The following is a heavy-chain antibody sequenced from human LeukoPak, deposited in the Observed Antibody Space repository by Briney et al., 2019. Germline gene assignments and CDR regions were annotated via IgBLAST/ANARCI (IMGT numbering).Heavy chain of an antibody. CDR1: GHSISSDYY. D-gene: IGHD3-3*01. V-gene: IGHV4-38-2*02. CDR2: IHHSGRT. CDR3: ARDHLANLASRLFDP. J-gene: IGHJ5*02. Sequence: SETLSLTCTVSGHSISSDYYWGWIRQPPGKGLEWIGSIHHSGRTYHNPSLKSRVTISVDTSKNQFSLKLSSVTAADTAVYYCARDHLANLASRLFDPWGQGTLVTVSS.